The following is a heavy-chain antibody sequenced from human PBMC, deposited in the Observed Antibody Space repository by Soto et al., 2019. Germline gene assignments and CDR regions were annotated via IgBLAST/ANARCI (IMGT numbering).Heavy chain of an antibody. Sequence: QVQLVESGGGVVQPGRSLRLSCAASGFTFSSYGMHWVRQAPGKGLEWVAVIWYDGSNKYYADSVKGRFTISRDNSKNTLYLQMNSLRAEDTAVYYCARDGAKWELRYRFDPWGQGTLVTVSS. V-gene: IGHV3-33*01. CDR3: ARDGAKWELRYRFDP. J-gene: IGHJ5*02. D-gene: IGHD1-26*01. CDR1: GFTFSSYG. CDR2: IWYDGSNK.